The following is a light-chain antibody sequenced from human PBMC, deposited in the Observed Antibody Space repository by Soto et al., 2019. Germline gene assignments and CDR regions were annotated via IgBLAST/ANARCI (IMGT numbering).Light chain of an antibody. CDR2: AAS. CDR3: QQSYSTLALT. Sequence: DIQMTQSPSSLSASVGDRVTITCRASQSISSYLNWYQQKPGKAPKLLIYAASSLQSGVPSRFSGSGSGTDFTLTISSLQPEDFATYYWQQSYSTLALTFGGGTKVEIK. CDR1: QSISSY. V-gene: IGKV1-39*01. J-gene: IGKJ4*01.